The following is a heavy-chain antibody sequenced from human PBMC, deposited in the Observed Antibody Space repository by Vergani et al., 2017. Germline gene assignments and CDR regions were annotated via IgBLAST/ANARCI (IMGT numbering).Heavy chain of an antibody. V-gene: IGHV3-11*04. D-gene: IGHD1-1*01. CDR1: GFQFSDHY. CDR3: AKNPGISTTRHYYAMDV. J-gene: IGHJ6*02. CDR2: ISPGSSTV. Sequence: LEESGGGSVKPGGSLRLSCAASGFQFSDHYMSWIRQAPGKGLEWVSHISPGSSTVSYTDSLTGRFTVSRDNDNSSLTLDMTTLRVEDTAVYYCAKNPGISTTRHYYAMDVWGQGTTVTVSS.